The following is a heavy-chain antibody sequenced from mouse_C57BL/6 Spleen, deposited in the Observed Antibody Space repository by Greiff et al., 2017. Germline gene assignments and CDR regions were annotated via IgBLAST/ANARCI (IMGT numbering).Heavy chain of an antibody. V-gene: IGHV5-9-1*02. CDR2: ISSGGDYI. CDR3: TRENNYEAWFAY. J-gene: IGHJ3*01. CDR1: GFTFSSYA. D-gene: IGHD5-2*01. Sequence: DVMLVESGEGLVKPGGSLKLSCAASGFTFSSYAMSWVRQTPEKRLEWVAYISSGGDYIYYADTVKGRFTISRDNARNTLYLQMSSLKSEDTAMYYCTRENNYEAWFAYWGQGTLVTVSA.